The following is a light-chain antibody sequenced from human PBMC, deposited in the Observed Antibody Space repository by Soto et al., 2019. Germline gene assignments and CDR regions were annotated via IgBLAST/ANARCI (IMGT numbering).Light chain of an antibody. CDR3: SSNAGSNNLV. CDR1: SSDVGDYNY. CDR2: EVS. Sequence: QSALTQPPSASGTPGQSVTIPCTGTSSDVGDYNYVSWDQQHPGKAPKLMIYEVSRRPSGVPDRFSGSKSGNTASLTVSGLQAEDEADYYCSSNAGSNNLVFGGGTQLTVL. J-gene: IGLJ2*01. V-gene: IGLV2-8*01.